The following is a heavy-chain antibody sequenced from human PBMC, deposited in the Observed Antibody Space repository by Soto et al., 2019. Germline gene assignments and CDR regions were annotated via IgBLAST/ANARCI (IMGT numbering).Heavy chain of an antibody. Sequence: QVQLQQWGAGLLKPSETLPLTCAVYGGSFSGYYWSWIRQPPGKGLEWIGEINHSGSNNYNPSLKSRVTISVDTSKNQFSLKLSSVTAADTAVYYCARWQEYSSSFDYWGRGTLVTVSS. CDR3: ARWQEYSSSFDY. D-gene: IGHD3-22*01. J-gene: IGHJ4*02. CDR2: INHSGSN. CDR1: GGSFSGYY. V-gene: IGHV4-34*01.